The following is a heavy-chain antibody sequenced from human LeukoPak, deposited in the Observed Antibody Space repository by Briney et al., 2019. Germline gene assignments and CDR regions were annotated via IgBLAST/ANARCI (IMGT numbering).Heavy chain of an antibody. CDR1: GFTFSSNG. Sequence: GGTLRLSCAASGFTFSSNGMSWVRQAPGKGLEWVSAIPVNGGSTYYADSVKGRFTSSRDNFKNTLYLQMNSLRAEDTAVYYCAREYPDSSSWTGYYYHMDVWGKGTTVTISS. CDR3: AREYPDSSSWTGYYYHMDV. J-gene: IGHJ6*03. V-gene: IGHV3-23*01. CDR2: IPVNGGST. D-gene: IGHD6-13*01.